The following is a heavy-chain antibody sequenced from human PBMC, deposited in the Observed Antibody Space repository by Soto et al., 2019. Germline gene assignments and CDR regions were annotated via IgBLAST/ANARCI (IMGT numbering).Heavy chain of an antibody. CDR3: ARGPEVIDY. CDR2: IIPILGIA. J-gene: IGHJ4*02. CDR1: GGTFSSYT. D-gene: IGHD2-21*01. Sequence: SVKVSCKASGGTFSSYTISWVRQAPGQGLEWMGRIIPILGIANYAQKLQGRVTMTTDTSTSTAYMELRSLRSDDTAVYYCARGPEVIDYWGQGTLVTVSS. V-gene: IGHV1-69*02.